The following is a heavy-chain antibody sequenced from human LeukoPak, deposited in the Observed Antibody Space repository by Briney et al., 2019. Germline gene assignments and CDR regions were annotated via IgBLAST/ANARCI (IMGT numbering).Heavy chain of an antibody. D-gene: IGHD6-19*01. Sequence: GESLKISCVGAGFTFSNYAMTWVRQAPGKGLGWVSGISGSGDRTYYADSVKGRFTISRDNSKNTLYLQMNSLTDDDSAVYYCAKDRIPVAGRQDIWDYWGQGTLVTVSS. CDR3: AKDRIPVAGRQDIWDY. V-gene: IGHV3-23*01. CDR2: ISGSGDRT. J-gene: IGHJ4*02. CDR1: GFTFSNYA.